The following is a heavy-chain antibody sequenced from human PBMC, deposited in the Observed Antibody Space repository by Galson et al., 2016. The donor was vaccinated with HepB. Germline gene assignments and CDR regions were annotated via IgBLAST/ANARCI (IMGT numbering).Heavy chain of an antibody. D-gene: IGHD1-26*01. CDR3: ASTPFGRATGINWFDP. J-gene: IGHJ5*02. CDR1: GFTFSSYS. Sequence: SLRLSCAASGFTFSSYSMHWVRQAPRKGPVWVARVSTGGSSTAYADSVQGRFTISRDNAKNTLYLQMNSLRAEDTAVYYCASTPFGRATGINWFDPWGQGTLVIVSS. CDR2: VSTGGSST. V-gene: IGHV3-74*03.